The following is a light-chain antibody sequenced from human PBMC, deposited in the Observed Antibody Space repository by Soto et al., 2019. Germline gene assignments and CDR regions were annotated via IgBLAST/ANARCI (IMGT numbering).Light chain of an antibody. CDR2: AAS. Sequence: DIQMTQSPSSLSASVGDRVTITCRASQIINNFLNWYQQKPGKAPKLLIYAASTLQSGVPSRFSGSGSGTDFTLTISSLEPEDFATYYCQHSHSGFGPGTKVDIK. CDR3: QHSHSG. V-gene: IGKV1-39*01. J-gene: IGKJ3*01. CDR1: QIINNF.